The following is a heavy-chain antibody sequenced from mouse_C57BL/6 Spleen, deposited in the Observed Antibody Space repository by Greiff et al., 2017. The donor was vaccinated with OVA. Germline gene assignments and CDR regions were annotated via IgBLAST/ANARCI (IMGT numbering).Heavy chain of an antibody. V-gene: IGHV1-76*01. CDR2: IYHGSGNT. Sequence: VQLPQSGAELVRPGASVKLSCKASGYTFTDYYINWVKQRPGQGLEWIARIYHGSGNTYYNEKFKGKATLTAEKSSSTAYMQLSSLTSEDSAVYFCARSGYSNYLYAMDYWGQGTSVTVSS. J-gene: IGHJ4*01. D-gene: IGHD2-5*01. CDR3: ARSGYSNYLYAMDY. CDR1: GYTFTDYY.